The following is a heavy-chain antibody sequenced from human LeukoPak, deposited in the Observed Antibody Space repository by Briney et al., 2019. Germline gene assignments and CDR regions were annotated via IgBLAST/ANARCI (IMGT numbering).Heavy chain of an antibody. CDR1: GYTFTSYD. CDR2: MNPNSGNT. J-gene: IGHJ5*02. V-gene: IGHV1-8*01. CDR3: ARGGSDFWSGYFEANWFDP. Sequence: GALVKVSCKASGYTFTSYDINWVRQATGQGLEWMGWMNPNSGNTGYAQKFQGRVTMTRNTSISTAYMELSSLRSEDTAVYYCARGGSDFWSGYFEANWFDPWGQGTLVTVSS. D-gene: IGHD3-3*01.